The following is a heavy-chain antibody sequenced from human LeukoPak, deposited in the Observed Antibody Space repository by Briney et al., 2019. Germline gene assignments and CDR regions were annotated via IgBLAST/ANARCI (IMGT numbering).Heavy chain of an antibody. CDR2: ISLNRGNK. V-gene: IGHV3-9*01. J-gene: IGHJ4*02. Sequence: SLRLSRAASRFTFSIYSKHWVRHAPGKGLECVSDISLNRGNKGYADPVKGRFTIPRDNAKNPLHLKMNSLRAEDTPFYYCAKGEIAVAGIRGTKLDYWGQGALVTVSS. CDR1: RFTFSIYS. D-gene: IGHD6-19*01. CDR3: AKGEIAVAGIRGTKLDY.